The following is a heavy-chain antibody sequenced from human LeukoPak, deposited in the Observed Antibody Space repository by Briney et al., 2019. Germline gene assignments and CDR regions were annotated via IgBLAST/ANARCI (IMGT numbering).Heavy chain of an antibody. Sequence: GGSLRLSCAASGFTFSSYSMNWVRQAPGKGLEWVSYISSSSSTIYYADSVKGRFTISRDNAKNSLYLQMNSLRAEDTAVYYCARDYGDYVTPYYYYYYGMDVWGQGTTVTVSS. V-gene: IGHV3-48*04. CDR2: ISSSSSTI. D-gene: IGHD4-17*01. J-gene: IGHJ6*02. CDR1: GFTFSSYS. CDR3: ARDYGDYVTPYYYYYYGMDV.